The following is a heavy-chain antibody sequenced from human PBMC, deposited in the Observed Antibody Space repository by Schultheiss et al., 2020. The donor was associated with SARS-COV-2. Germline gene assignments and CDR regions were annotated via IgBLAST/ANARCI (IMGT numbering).Heavy chain of an antibody. CDR1: GFSFSSFG. CDR3: AKDLRDAYCGGDCYSGFLDY. CDR2: ISGNSDTI. V-gene: IGHV3-48*04. Sequence: GGSLRLSCAASGFSFSSFGMTWVRQAPGKGLEWVSFISGNSDTIYYAASVKGRFTISRDNARNSVFLQMNGLRGEDTAVYYCAKDLRDAYCGGDCYSGFLDYWGQGTLVTVSS. D-gene: IGHD2-21*01. J-gene: IGHJ4*02.